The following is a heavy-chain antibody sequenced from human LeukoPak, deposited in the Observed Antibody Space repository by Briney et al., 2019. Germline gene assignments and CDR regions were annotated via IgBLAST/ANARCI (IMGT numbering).Heavy chain of an antibody. D-gene: IGHD1/OR15-1a*01. J-gene: IGHJ4*02. CDR3: AREGTSIFFDY. V-gene: IGHV4-30-2*01. Sequence: PSQTLSLTCAVSGGSISSGGFSWSWIRQPPGKGLEWIGYVFHSGGTYYNPSLKSRVTISVDTSKNQISLKLSSVTAADTAVYYCAREGTSIFFDYWGQGTLVTVSS. CDR1: GGSISSGGFS. CDR2: VFHSGGT.